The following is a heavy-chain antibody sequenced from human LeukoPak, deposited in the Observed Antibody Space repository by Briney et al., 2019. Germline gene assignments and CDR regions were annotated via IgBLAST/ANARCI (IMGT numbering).Heavy chain of an antibody. CDR2: IYYSGST. V-gene: IGHV4-39*01. J-gene: IGHJ6*02. CDR1: GGSISSSSYY. Sequence: SETLSLTCTVSGGSISSSSYYWGWIRQPPGKGLEWIGSIYYSGSTYYNPSLKSRVTISVDTSKNQFSLKLSSVTAADTAVYYYARLGLFVVVVPAAPPRNYYGMDVWGQGTTVTVSS. D-gene: IGHD2-2*01. CDR3: ARLGLFVVVVPAAPPRNYYGMDV.